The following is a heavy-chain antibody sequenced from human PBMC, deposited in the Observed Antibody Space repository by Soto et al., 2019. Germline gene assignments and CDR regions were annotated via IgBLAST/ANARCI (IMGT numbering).Heavy chain of an antibody. CDR3: ARDDGGDDFWSGYLSGMDV. J-gene: IGHJ6*02. CDR2: INPNSGGT. D-gene: IGHD3-3*01. Sequence: ASVKVSCKASGYTFTGYYMHWVRQAPGQGLDWMGWINPNSGGTNYAQKFQGWVTMTRDTSISTAYMELSRLRSDDTAVYYCARDDGGDDFWSGYLSGMDVWGQGTTVTVSS. V-gene: IGHV1-2*04. CDR1: GYTFTGYY.